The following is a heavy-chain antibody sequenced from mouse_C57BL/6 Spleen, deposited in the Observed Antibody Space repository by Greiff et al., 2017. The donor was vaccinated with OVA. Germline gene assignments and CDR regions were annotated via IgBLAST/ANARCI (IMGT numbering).Heavy chain of an antibody. Sequence: QVQLQQSGAELVRPGASVTLSCKASGYTFTDYEMHWVKQTPVHGLEWIGAIDPETGGTAYNQKFKGKAILTADKSSSTAYMELRSLTSEDSAVYYCTQVLYSFGNYWGQDTTLTVSS. CDR3: TQVLYSFGNY. J-gene: IGHJ2*01. D-gene: IGHD2-1*01. V-gene: IGHV1-15*01. CDR1: GYTFTDYE. CDR2: IDPETGGT.